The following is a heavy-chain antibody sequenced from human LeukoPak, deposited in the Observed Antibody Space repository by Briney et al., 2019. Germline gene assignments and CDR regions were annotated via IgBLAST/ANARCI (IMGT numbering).Heavy chain of an antibody. J-gene: IGHJ2*01. V-gene: IGHV3-23*01. Sequence: GGSLRLSCAASGFTFSDYYMSWIRQAPGKGLEWVSYISSGGSTYYADSVKGRFTISRDNSKNTLYLQMNSLRAEDTAVYYCAKNYGGNSGWYFDLWGRGTLVTVSS. D-gene: IGHD4-23*01. CDR3: AKNYGGNSGWYFDL. CDR1: GFTFSDYY. CDR2: ISSGGST.